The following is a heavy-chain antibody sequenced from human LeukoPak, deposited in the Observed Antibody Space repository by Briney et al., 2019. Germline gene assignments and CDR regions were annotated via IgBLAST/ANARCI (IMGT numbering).Heavy chain of an antibody. D-gene: IGHD5-12*01. CDR2: ISAYNGNT. CDR3: ATVSIGRGYVYFDY. J-gene: IGHJ4*02. V-gene: IGHV1-18*01. Sequence: ASVKVSCKASGYTFTSYGISWVRQAPGQGLEWMGWISAYNGNTNYAQKLQGRVTMTTDTSTSTAYMELRSLRSDDTAVYYCATVSIGRGYVYFDYWGQGTLVTVSS. CDR1: GYTFTSYG.